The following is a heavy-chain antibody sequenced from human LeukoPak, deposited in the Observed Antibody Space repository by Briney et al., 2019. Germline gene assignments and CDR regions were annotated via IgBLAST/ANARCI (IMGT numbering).Heavy chain of an antibody. D-gene: IGHD6-13*01. V-gene: IGHV3-23*01. CDR1: GFSFSGYA. CDR3: AKAPRIPYSSSHD. J-gene: IGHJ4*02. Sequence: GGSLRLSCAASGFSFSGYAMSWVRQAPGKGLEWVSAISGSGGSTYYADSVKGRFTISRDNSKNTLYLQMNSLRAEDTAVYYCAKAPRIPYSSSHDWGQGTLVTVSS. CDR2: ISGSGGST.